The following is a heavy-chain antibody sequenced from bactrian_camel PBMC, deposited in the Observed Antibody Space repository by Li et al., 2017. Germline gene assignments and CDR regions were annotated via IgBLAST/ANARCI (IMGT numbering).Heavy chain of an antibody. CDR3: TKGVGGTPYN. Sequence: DVQLVESGGGSVQPGGSLKLSCAASGYMFSSCTMGWYRQAPGHECEHVSTISSGGSTTYYADSVKGRFTISRDNAKNTVYLQMNSLKSEDTAMYYCTKGVGGTPYNWGQGTQVTVS. D-gene: IGHD6*01. CDR1: GYMFSSCT. J-gene: IGHJ4*01. CDR2: ISSGGSTT. V-gene: IGHV3S40*01.